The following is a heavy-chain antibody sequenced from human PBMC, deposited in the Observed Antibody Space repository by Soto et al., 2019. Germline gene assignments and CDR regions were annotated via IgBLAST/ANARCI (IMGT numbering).Heavy chain of an antibody. CDR2: IVVGSGNT. CDR3: AAVVDYYDSSGYFPFDY. V-gene: IGHV1-58*01. CDR1: GFTFTSSA. Sequence: QMPLVQSGPEVKKPGTSVKVSCKASGFTFTSSAVQWVRQARGQRLEWIGWIVVGSGNTNYAQKFQERVTITRDMSTSTAYMELSSLRSEDTAVYYCAAVVDYYDSSGYFPFDYWGQGTLVTVSS. D-gene: IGHD3-22*01. J-gene: IGHJ4*02.